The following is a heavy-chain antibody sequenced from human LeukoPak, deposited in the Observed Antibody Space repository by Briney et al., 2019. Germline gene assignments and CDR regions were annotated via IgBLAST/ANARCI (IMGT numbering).Heavy chain of an antibody. J-gene: IGHJ4*02. CDR2: TYYRSKWYS. CDR3: ARTTGHFDY. CDR1: GDSVSSKSAA. V-gene: IGHV6-1*01. D-gene: IGHD2-8*02. Sequence: SQTLSLTCAISGDSVSSKSAAWNWIRRSPSRGLEWLGRTYYRSKWYSEYAVSVKSRITINPDTSKNQFSLQLNSVAPEDTAVYYCARTTGHFDYWGQGTLVTVSS.